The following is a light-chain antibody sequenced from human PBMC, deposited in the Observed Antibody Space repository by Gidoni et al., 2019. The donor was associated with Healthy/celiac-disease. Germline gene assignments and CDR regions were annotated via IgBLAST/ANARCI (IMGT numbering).Light chain of an antibody. V-gene: IGLV3-19*01. CDR1: SLRRYY. CDR2: GKN. J-gene: IGLJ2*01. CDR3: DSRDSSGNLVV. Sequence: SSELTQDPAVSVALGQTVGITCQGDSLRRYYASWYQQKPGQAPVLVIYGKNNRPSGIPDRFSGSSSGNTASLTITGAQAEDEADYYCDSRDSSGNLVVFGEGTKLTVL.